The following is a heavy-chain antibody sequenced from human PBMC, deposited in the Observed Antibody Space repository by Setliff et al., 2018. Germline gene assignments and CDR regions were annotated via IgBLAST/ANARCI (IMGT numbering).Heavy chain of an antibody. CDR3: AKNGFGVVALGVNNWFDP. D-gene: IGHD3-10*01. J-gene: IGHJ5*02. V-gene: IGHV3-23*01. CDR1: GFTFSSYA. CDR2: ISGSGGST. Sequence: LRLSCAASGFTFSSYAMSWVRQAPGKGLEWVSAISGSGGSTYYADSVKGRFTISRDNSKNTLYLQMNRLRAEDTAVYYCAKNGFGVVALGVNNWFDPWGQGTLVTVSS.